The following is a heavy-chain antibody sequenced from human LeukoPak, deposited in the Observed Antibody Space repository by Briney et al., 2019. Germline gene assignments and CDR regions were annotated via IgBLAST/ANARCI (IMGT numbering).Heavy chain of an antibody. CDR3: ARPSSGYYDRGAFDI. CDR1: GGSISNYY. V-gene: IGHV4-59*01. D-gene: IGHD3-22*01. J-gene: IGHJ3*02. Sequence: FETLRLTCTVSGGSISNYYWSWIRQPPGKGLEWIGYIYYSGRTNYNPSLTSRVTISVDTSKNQPSPKLSSVPPADTAVYYCARPSSGYYDRGAFDIWGQGAMFSVSS. CDR2: IYYSGRT.